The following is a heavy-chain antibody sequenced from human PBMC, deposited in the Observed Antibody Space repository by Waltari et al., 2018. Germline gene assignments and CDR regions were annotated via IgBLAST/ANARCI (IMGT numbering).Heavy chain of an antibody. CDR1: GGSFSGYY. J-gene: IGHJ4*02. CDR3: ARGGGSYQGSDY. Sequence: QVQLQQWGAGLLKPSETLSLTCAVYGGSFSGYYWSWIRQPPGKGLEWIGEINHSGSTNYNPSLKSRVTISVDTSKNQFSLKLSSVTAADTAVYYCARGGGSYQGSDYWGQGTLVTVSS. D-gene: IGHD1-26*01. CDR2: INHSGST. V-gene: IGHV4-34*01.